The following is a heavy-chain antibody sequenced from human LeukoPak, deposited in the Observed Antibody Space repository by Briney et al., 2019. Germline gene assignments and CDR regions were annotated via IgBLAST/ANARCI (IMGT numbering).Heavy chain of an antibody. CDR3: ARSDGWEAAAGTGGFRFQH. CDR2: VSAYNGKT. Sequence: ASVKVSCKASGYTFISYGVSWVRQAPGQGLEWMGWVSAYNGKTGYAQKVQGRVTMTTDTSTSKAYMELGSLRSDDTAMYYCARSDGWEAAAGTGGFRFQHWGQGTLVTVSS. CDR1: GYTFISYG. D-gene: IGHD6-13*01. J-gene: IGHJ1*01. V-gene: IGHV1-18*01.